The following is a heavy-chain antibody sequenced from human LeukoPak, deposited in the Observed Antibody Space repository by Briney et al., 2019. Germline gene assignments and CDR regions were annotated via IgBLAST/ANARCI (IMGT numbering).Heavy chain of an antibody. Sequence: ETLSLTCTVSGGSISSSSYYWGWIRQPPGKGLEWVAHIKQDASQEDHVDSVKGRFTISRDNAKNSLYLQMNSLRAEDTAVYYCARGVVYPTWSGPHWSDYWGQGTLVTVSS. J-gene: IGHJ4*02. V-gene: IGHV3-7*01. D-gene: IGHD3-3*01. CDR3: ARGVVYPTWSGPHWSDY. CDR1: GGSISSSSYY. CDR2: IKQDASQE.